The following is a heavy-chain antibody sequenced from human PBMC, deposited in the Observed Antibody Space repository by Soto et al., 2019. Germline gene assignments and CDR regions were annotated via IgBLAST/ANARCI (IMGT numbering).Heavy chain of an antibody. CDR1: GGSISSGGYY. J-gene: IGHJ5*02. V-gene: IGHV4-31*03. CDR3: ARSPPGNHNWFDP. CDR2: IYYSGST. Sequence: PSETLSLTCTVSGGSISSGGYYWSWIRQHPGKGLEWIGYIYYSGSTYYNPSLKSRVTISVDTSKNQFSLKLSSVTAADTAVYYCARSPPGNHNWFDPWGQGTLVTVS. D-gene: IGHD4-4*01.